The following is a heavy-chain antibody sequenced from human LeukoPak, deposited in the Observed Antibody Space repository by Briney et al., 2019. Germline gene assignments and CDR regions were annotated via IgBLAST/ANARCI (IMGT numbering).Heavy chain of an antibody. CDR1: ADSFNNYA. J-gene: IGHJ6*03. Sequence: SVKVSCKASADSFNNYAFNWVRQAPGQGPEWMGGSIPLFGAVKAAQKFQGRFTITTDESTSTAYMELSSLTSEDTAVYYCARGGRPLGYFYMDVWGKGTTVTVS. CDR2: SIPLFGAV. V-gene: IGHV1-69*05. CDR3: ARGGRPLGYFYMDV.